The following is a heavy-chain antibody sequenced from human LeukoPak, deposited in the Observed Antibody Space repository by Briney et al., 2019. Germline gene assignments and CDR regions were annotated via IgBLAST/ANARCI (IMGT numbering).Heavy chain of an antibody. V-gene: IGHV4-39*01. D-gene: IGHD2-21*02. J-gene: IGHJ2*01. CDR3: ARHVSSDLRIVVVTSDWYFDR. CDR1: GGSISSSRFY. Sequence: PSETLSLTCIVSGGSISSSRFYWGWIRQPTGKGLEWIGTIYYSGSTYYNPSLKSRVTISADTSKHQSSLNLSSVTAADTGVYYCARHVSSDLRIVVVTSDWYFDRWGRGTLVTVSS. CDR2: IYYSGST.